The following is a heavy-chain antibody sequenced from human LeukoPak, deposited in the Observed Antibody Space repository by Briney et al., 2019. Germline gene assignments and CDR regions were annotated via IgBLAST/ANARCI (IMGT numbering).Heavy chain of an antibody. CDR1: GFTFSSYW. D-gene: IGHD2-8*01. CDR3: AKGGCTNGVCYNDY. CDR2: IKKDGSEK. J-gene: IGHJ4*02. Sequence: GGSLRLSCAAPGFTFSSYWMSWVRQAPGKGLEWVANIKKDGSEKYYADSVKGRFTISRDNSKNTLYLQMNSLRAEDTAVYYCAKGGCTNGVCYNDYWGQGTLVTVSS. V-gene: IGHV3-7*01.